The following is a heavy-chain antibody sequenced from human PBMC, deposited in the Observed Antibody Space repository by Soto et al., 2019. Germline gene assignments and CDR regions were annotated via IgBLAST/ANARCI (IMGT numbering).Heavy chain of an antibody. CDR1: GGSIISGDYY. V-gene: IGHV4-30-4*01. CDR3: ARSYVSGGSCYSCWFDP. D-gene: IGHD2-15*01. J-gene: IGHJ5*02. Sequence: QVQLQESGPGLVKPSQTLSLTCTVSGGSIISGDYYWSWIRQPPGKGLEWIGYIYYSGSTYYNPSLKSRVTISVDTSKNQFSLKLSSVTAADTAVYYCARSYVSGGSCYSCWFDPWGQGTLVTVSS. CDR2: IYYSGST.